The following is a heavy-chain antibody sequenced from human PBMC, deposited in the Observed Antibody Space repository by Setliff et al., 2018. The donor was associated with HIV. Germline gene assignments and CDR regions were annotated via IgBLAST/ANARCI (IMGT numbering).Heavy chain of an antibody. CDR2: MNPKSGNT. CDR3: ARLGSGWFTLEY. J-gene: IGHJ4*02. Sequence: ASVKVSCKASGYTFTNSDINWVRQAPGQGLEWMGWMNPKSGNTNYAQNFVGRVTMTVDTSTSRAYMELRSLRSDDTAVYFCARLGSGWFTLEYWGQGTLVTVSS. CDR1: GYTFTNSD. D-gene: IGHD6-19*01. V-gene: IGHV1-18*01.